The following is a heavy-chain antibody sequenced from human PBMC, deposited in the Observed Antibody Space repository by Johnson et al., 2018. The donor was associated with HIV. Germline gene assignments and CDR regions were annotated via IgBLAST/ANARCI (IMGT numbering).Heavy chain of an antibody. D-gene: IGHD3-10*01. CDR3: AREGGVTMVDGFDI. Sequence: QVQLVESGGGVVRPGGSLRLSCAASGFTFSNAWMSWVRQAPGKGLEWVAVISYDGSNKYYADSVKGRFTISRDNSKNTLYLQMNSLRAEDTAVYYCAREGGVTMVDGFDIWGQGTMVTVSS. CDR1: GFTFSNAW. CDR2: ISYDGSNK. V-gene: IGHV3-30-3*01. J-gene: IGHJ3*02.